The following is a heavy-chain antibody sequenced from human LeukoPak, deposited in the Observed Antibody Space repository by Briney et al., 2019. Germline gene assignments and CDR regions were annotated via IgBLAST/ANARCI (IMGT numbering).Heavy chain of an antibody. CDR2: ISNDDSNE. CDR3: ARDYSIPPAAGSLYNWFAP. J-gene: IGHJ5*02. V-gene: IGHV3-30*03. D-gene: IGHD6-13*01. CDR1: GFTFSSYG. Sequence: PGRSLRLSCAASGFTFSSYGMHWVRQAPGKGLEWVAVISNDDSNEFYADSVKGRFTISRDTSKNTLYLQMNSLRTEDTAVYYCARDYSIPPAAGSLYNWFAPWGQGTLVTVSS.